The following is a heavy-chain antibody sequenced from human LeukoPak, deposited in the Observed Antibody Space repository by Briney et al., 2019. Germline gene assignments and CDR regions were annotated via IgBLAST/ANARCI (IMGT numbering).Heavy chain of an antibody. J-gene: IGHJ4*02. D-gene: IGHD3-10*01. V-gene: IGHV4-4*07. CDR3: AGSPGILWFGELSYPYY. Sequence: SETLSLTCTVSGGSISSYYWSWIRQPAGKGLEWIGRIYTSGSTNYNPSLKSRVTMSVDTSKNQFSLKLSSVTAADTAVYYRAGSPGILWFGELSYPYYWGQGTLVTVSS. CDR2: IYTSGST. CDR1: GGSISSYY.